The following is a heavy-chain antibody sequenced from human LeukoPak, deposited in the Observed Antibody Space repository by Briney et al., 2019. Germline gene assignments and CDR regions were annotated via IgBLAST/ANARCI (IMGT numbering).Heavy chain of an antibody. Sequence: GGSLRLSCAASGFTFSSYTMSWVRQAPGKRLEWVSVISGNGDNTYYADSVKGRFTISRDNSKNTLYLQMNSLRAEDTAVYYCARDKDFWSGYLTYYYYGMDVWGQGTTVTVS. CDR3: ARDKDFWSGYLTYYYYGMDV. J-gene: IGHJ6*02. V-gene: IGHV3-23*01. D-gene: IGHD3-3*01. CDR1: GFTFSSYT. CDR2: ISGNGDNT.